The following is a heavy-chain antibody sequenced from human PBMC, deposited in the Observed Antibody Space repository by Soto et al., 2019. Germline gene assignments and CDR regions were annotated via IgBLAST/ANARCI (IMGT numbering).Heavy chain of an antibody. D-gene: IGHD6-6*01. CDR3: ARDYSSSSAGFDY. Sequence: LSLTCTVSGGSISSGGYYWSWIRQHPGKGLEWIGYIYYSGSTYYNPSLKSRVTISVDTSKNQFSLKLSSVTAADTAVYYCARDYSSSSAGFDYWGQGTLVTVSS. CDR2: IYYSGST. V-gene: IGHV4-31*03. CDR1: GGSISSGGYY. J-gene: IGHJ4*02.